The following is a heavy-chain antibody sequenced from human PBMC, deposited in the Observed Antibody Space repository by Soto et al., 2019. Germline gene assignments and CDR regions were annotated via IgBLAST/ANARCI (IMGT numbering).Heavy chain of an antibody. V-gene: IGHV1-8*01. CDR3: ARGIFWSGYIMMVRGVSDY. J-gene: IGHJ4*02. Sequence: ASVKVSCKASGYTFTSYDINWVRQATGQGLEWMGWMNPNSGNTGYAQKFQGRVTMTRNTSISTAYMELSSLRSEDTAVYYCARGIFWSGYIMMVRGVSDYWGQGTLGTGAS. CDR2: MNPNSGNT. CDR1: GYTFTSYD. D-gene: IGHD3-10*01.